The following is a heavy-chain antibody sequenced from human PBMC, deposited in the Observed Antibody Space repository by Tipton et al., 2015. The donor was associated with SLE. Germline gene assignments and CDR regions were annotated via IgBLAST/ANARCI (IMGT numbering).Heavy chain of an antibody. V-gene: IGHV5-10-1*01. CDR3: ARQIVVVAAVRDAFDI. J-gene: IGHJ3*02. D-gene: IGHD2-15*01. CDR1: GYSFTSYW. Sequence: VQLVQSGAEVKKPGESLRISCKGSGYSFTSYWISWVRQMPGKGLEWMGRIDPSDSYTNYSPSLQGHVSISADKSISTAYLQWSSLKASDTAMYYCARQIVVVAAVRDAFDIWGQGTMVTVSS. CDR2: IDPSDSYT.